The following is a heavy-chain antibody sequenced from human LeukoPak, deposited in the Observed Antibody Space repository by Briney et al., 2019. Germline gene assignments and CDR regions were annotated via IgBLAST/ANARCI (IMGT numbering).Heavy chain of an antibody. CDR3: ARAWGYCSSTSCSEMDYYGMDV. CDR2: ISYDGSNK. D-gene: IGHD2-2*01. Sequence: PGGSLRLSCAASGFTFSSYAMHWVRQAPGKGLEWVAVISYDGSNKYYADSVKGRFTISRDNSKNTLYLQMNSLRAEDTAVYYCARAWGYCSSTSCSEMDYYGMDVWGQGTTVTVSS. J-gene: IGHJ6*02. V-gene: IGHV3-30-3*01. CDR1: GFTFSSYA.